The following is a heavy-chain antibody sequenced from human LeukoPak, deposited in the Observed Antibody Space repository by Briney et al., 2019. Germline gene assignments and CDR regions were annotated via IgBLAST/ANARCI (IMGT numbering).Heavy chain of an antibody. CDR1: GFTFSSYW. Sequence: GGSLRLSCAASGFTFSSYWMHWVRQAPGKGLVWVSRINSDGSSTSYADSVKGRFTISRDNAKNTLYLQMNSLRAEDTAVYYCAREGDYGDYDYWGQGTLVTASS. CDR3: AREGDYGDYDY. V-gene: IGHV3-74*01. J-gene: IGHJ4*02. CDR2: INSDGSST. D-gene: IGHD4-17*01.